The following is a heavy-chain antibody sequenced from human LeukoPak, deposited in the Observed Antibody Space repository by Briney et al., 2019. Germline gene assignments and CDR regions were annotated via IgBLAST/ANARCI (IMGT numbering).Heavy chain of an antibody. Sequence: SETLSLTCTISGGSISSYFWSWIRQPPGKGLEWIGYIYYTGSTNYNPSLKSRAIISLDTSKNQFSLKLSSVTAADTAVYYCARTLSRWDPFDYWGQGTLVTVSS. CDR1: GGSISSYF. CDR2: IYYTGST. J-gene: IGHJ4*02. D-gene: IGHD1-26*01. CDR3: ARTLSRWDPFDY. V-gene: IGHV4-59*01.